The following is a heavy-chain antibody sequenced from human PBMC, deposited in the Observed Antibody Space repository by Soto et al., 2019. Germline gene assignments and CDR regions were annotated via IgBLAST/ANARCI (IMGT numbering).Heavy chain of an antibody. CDR1: GGTFSTYT. Sequence: SVKVSCKASGGTFSTYTMSWVRQAPGQGLEWMGGIIPMFGTTTYAENFQGRVTITADESTSTAYMELSSLRSEDTAVYYCARGGNYYYGMDVWGQGTTVTVSS. V-gene: IGHV1-69*13. CDR3: ARGGNYYYGMDV. J-gene: IGHJ6*02. CDR2: IIPMFGTT.